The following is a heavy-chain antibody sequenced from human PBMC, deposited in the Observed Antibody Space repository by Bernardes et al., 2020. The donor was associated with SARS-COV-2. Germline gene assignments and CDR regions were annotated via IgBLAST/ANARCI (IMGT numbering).Heavy chain of an antibody. V-gene: IGHV3-74*01. J-gene: IGHJ5*02. D-gene: IGHD3-10*01. CDR2: INTDGSST. Sequence: GGSLRLSCAASGFTFSSSWLHWVRQAPGKGLVWVSRINTDGSSTSYADSVKGRFTISRDNAKNMLFLQMNSLRAEDTAVYYCVAGTGKYGEFSWGQGTLVTVSS. CDR3: VAGTGKYGEFS. CDR1: GFTFSSSW.